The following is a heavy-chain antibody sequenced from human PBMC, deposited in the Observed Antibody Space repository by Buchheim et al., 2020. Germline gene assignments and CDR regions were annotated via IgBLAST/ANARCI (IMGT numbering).Heavy chain of an antibody. CDR1: GGPISSYY. CDR2: IYYSGST. CDR3: ARVGCYFYDSIDY. Sequence: QVQLQESGPGLVKPSETLSLTCTVSGGPISSYYWSWIRQPPGKGLEWIGYIYYSGSTNYNPSLKSRVTISVDTSQNQFSLQLSSVTAADTAVYYCARVGCYFYDSIDYWGQGTL. J-gene: IGHJ4*02. D-gene: IGHD3-16*01. V-gene: IGHV4-59*01.